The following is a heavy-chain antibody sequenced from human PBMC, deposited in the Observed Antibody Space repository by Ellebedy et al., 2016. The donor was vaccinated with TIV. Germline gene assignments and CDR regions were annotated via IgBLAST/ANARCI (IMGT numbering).Heavy chain of an antibody. CDR1: GFTFSSYS. V-gene: IGHV3-48*04. CDR3: AKRKAVAGTYYFDY. CDR2: ISSSSSTI. Sequence: GGSLRLSXAASGFTFSSYSMNWVRQAPGKGLEWVSYISSSSSTIYYADSVKGRFTISRDNAKNSLYLQMNSLRAEDTALYYCAKRKAVAGTYYFDYWGQGTLVTVSS. D-gene: IGHD6-19*01. J-gene: IGHJ4*02.